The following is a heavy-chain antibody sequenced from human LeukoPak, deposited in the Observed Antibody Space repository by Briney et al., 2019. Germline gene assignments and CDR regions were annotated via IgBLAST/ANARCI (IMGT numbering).Heavy chain of an antibody. D-gene: IGHD5-12*01. Sequence: ASVKVSCKASGYTFTSYDINWVRQATGQGLEWMGWMNPNSGNTGYAQKFQGRVTITADESTSTAYMELSSLRSEDTAVYYCARGGYSGYLTDYWGQGTLVTVSS. CDR3: ARGGYSGYLTDY. J-gene: IGHJ4*02. CDR1: GYTFTSYD. CDR2: MNPNSGNT. V-gene: IGHV1-8*01.